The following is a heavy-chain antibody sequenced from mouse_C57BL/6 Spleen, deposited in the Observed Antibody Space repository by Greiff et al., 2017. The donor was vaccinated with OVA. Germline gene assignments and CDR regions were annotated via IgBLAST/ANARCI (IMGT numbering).Heavy chain of an antibody. D-gene: IGHD1-1*01. CDR3: TRANYYGSSYPFAY. Sequence: VQLMESGAELVRPGASVTLSCKASGYTFTDYEMHWVKQTPVHGLEWIGAIDPETGGTAYNQKFKGKAILTADKSSSTAYMELRSLTSEDSAVYYCTRANYYGSSYPFAYWGQGTLVTVSA. CDR2: IDPETGGT. J-gene: IGHJ3*01. V-gene: IGHV1-15*01. CDR1: GYTFTDYE.